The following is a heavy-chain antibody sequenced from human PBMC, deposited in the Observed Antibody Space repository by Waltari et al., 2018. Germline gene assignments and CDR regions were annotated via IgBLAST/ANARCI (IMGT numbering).Heavy chain of an antibody. V-gene: IGHV4-34*01. CDR2: INHSGST. CDR3: ASLRGGYAPYYYYGMDV. D-gene: IGHD5-12*01. J-gene: IGHJ6*02. CDR1: GGSFSGYY. Sequence: QVQLQQWGAGLLKPSETLSLTCAVYGGSFSGYYWSWIRQPPGKGLEWIGEINHSGSTNYNPSLKSRVTISVDTSKNQFSLKLSSVTAADTAVYYCASLRGGYAPYYYYGMDVWGQGTTVTVSS.